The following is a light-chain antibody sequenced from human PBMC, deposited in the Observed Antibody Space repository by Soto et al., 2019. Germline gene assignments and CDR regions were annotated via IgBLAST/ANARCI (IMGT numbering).Light chain of an antibody. Sequence: QSALTQPAAVSGSLGQSITISCSGSGSDIGNYNLVSWYQQQPGKVPRLIIYEVNKGPSGVSNRFSGSKPGNTASLTISDLQPDDECLYYCCSYAGSSLWMFGGGTKLTVL. CDR3: CSYAGSSLWM. CDR2: EVN. V-gene: IGLV2-23*02. CDR1: GSDIGNYNL. J-gene: IGLJ3*02.